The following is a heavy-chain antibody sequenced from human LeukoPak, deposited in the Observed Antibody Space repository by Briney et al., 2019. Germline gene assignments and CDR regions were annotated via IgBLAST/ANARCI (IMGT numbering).Heavy chain of an antibody. CDR2: ISAYNGNT. CDR1: GYTFTSYG. Sequence: ASVKVSCKASGYTFTSYGISWVRQAPGQGLEWMGWISAYNGNTNYAQKFQGRVTMTRDTSISTAYMELSRLGSDDTAVYYCARDWEGAVGATVDYWGQGTLVTVSS. CDR3: ARDWEGAVGATVDY. V-gene: IGHV1-18*01. J-gene: IGHJ4*02. D-gene: IGHD1-26*01.